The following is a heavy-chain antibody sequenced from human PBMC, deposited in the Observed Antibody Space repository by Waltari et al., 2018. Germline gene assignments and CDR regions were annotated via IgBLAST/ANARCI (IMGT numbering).Heavy chain of an antibody. D-gene: IGHD3-9*01. V-gene: IGHV3-23*04. CDR3: ATSYYDILTGYSTPWY. CDR1: GSTFNIYA. Sequence: EVQLVESGGGLVQPGGSLRLSCAASGSTFNIYAMSWVRQAPGKGLEWVSAISGSGGSTYYADSVKGRFTISRDNSKNTLYLQMNSLRAEDTAVYYCATSYYDILTGYSTPWYWGQGTLVTVS. J-gene: IGHJ4*02. CDR2: ISGSGGST.